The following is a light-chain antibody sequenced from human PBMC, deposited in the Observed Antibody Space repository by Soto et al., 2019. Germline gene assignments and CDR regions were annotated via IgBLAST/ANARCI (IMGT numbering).Light chain of an antibody. CDR3: QQATISQFI. CDR1: QAFGPW. J-gene: IGKJ4*01. V-gene: IGKV1-12*01. CDR2: GTS. Sequence: DIRMTQSPSSVSASVGDRVTITCRASQAFGPWLAWYQQKPGKAPNLLIYGTSTLQDGVPSRFSGGGSGTEFTLTISSLQPEDFGTYYCQQATISQFIFGGGTKVEV.